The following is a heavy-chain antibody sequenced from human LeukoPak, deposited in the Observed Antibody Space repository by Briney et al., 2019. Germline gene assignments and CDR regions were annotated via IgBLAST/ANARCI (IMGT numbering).Heavy chain of an antibody. V-gene: IGHV5-51*01. Sequence: GESLKISCKGSGYSFTTCWIGWVRPMPGKGLEWMGIIYPGDSDIRYSPSFQGQVTFSADKSISTAYLQWSSLKASDTAMYYCARLEKGTMIYWGQGTLVTVSS. CDR3: ARLEKGTMIY. CDR2: IYPGDSDI. CDR1: GYSFTTCW. J-gene: IGHJ1*01. D-gene: IGHD3-22*01.